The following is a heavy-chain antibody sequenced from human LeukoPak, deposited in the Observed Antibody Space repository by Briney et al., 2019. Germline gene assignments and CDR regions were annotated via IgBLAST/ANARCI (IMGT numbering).Heavy chain of an antibody. J-gene: IGHJ6*02. Sequence: SGGSLRLSCAASGFTFSSYDMHWVRHATGKGLEWVSAIGTAGDTYYPGSVKGRFTISRENAKNSLYLQMNSLRAGDTAVYYCAREFRIAAAGTDYYYGMDVWGQGTTVTVSS. CDR3: AREFRIAAAGTDYYYGMDV. V-gene: IGHV3-13*01. D-gene: IGHD6-13*01. CDR1: GFTFSSYD. CDR2: IGTAGDT.